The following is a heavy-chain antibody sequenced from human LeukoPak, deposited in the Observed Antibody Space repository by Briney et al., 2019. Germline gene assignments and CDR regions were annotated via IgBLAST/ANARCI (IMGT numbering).Heavy chain of an antibody. CDR3: ARSPWGFFDY. Sequence: SETLSLTCTVSGGSISSSSYYRGWIRQPPGKGLEWIGSIYYSGSTYYNPSLKSRVTISVDTSKNQFSLKLSSVTAADTAVYYCARSPWGFFDYWGQGTLVTVSS. V-gene: IGHV4-39*01. D-gene: IGHD7-27*01. J-gene: IGHJ4*02. CDR2: IYYSGST. CDR1: GGSISSSSYY.